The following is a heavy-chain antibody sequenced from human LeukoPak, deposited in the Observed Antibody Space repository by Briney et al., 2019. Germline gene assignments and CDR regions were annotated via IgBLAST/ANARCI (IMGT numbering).Heavy chain of an antibody. CDR1: GGSISSSSYY. V-gene: IGHV4-39*01. D-gene: IGHD2-15*01. Sequence: SETLSLTCTVSGGSISSSSYYWGWIRQPPGKGLEWIGSIYYSGSTYYNLSLKSRVTISVDTSKNQFSLKLSSVTAADTAVYYCARPGYCSGGSCYYPLVYWGQGTLVTVSS. CDR3: ARPGYCSGGSCYYPLVY. CDR2: IYYSGST. J-gene: IGHJ4*02.